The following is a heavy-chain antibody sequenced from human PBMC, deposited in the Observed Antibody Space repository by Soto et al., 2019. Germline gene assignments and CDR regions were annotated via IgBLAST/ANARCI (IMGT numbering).Heavy chain of an antibody. J-gene: IGHJ6*02. Sequence: SETLSLTCAVYGGSFSGYYWSWIRQPPGKGLEWIGEINHSGSTNYNPSLKSRVTISVDTSKNQFSLKLSSVTAADTAVYYCARLAVAGTFYYYYGMDVWGQGTTVT. D-gene: IGHD6-19*01. CDR3: ARLAVAGTFYYYYGMDV. V-gene: IGHV4-34*01. CDR1: GGSFSGYY. CDR2: INHSGST.